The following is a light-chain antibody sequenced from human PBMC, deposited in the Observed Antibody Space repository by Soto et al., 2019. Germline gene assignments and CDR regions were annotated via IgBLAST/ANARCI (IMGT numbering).Light chain of an antibody. J-gene: IGKJ4*01. Sequence: EIVLTQSPATLSLSPGERAALSCRASQSVSSYLAWYQQKPGQAPRLLIYDASKRATGIPARFSVRGSGTDFTLTISSLEPEDFAVYFCQQRSNWPSTFGGGTKVEI. CDR2: DAS. CDR1: QSVSSY. CDR3: QQRSNWPST. V-gene: IGKV3-11*01.